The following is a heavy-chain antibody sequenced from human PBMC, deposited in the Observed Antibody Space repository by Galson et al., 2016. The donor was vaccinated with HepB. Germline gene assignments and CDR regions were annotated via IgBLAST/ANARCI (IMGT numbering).Heavy chain of an antibody. CDR3: AREYSYGYYYFYGVDV. J-gene: IGHJ6*02. CDR1: GFTFSSYE. V-gene: IGHV3-48*03. Sequence: SLRLSCAASGFTFSSYEMNWVRQAPGKGLEWVSYISSSGSTIYYADSVKGRFTISRDNAKNSLYLQMNSLRAEDTAVYYCAREYSYGYYYFYGVDVCGQGTTVTVSS. D-gene: IGHD5-18*01. CDR2: ISSSGSTI.